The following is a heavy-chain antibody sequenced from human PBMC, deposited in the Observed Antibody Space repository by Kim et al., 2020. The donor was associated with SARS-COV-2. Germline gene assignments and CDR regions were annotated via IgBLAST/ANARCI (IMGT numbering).Heavy chain of an antibody. D-gene: IGHD3-3*01. J-gene: IGHJ3*02. V-gene: IGHV3-30*18. CDR2: ISYDGSNK. Sequence: GGSLRLSCAASGFTFSSYGMHWVRQAPGKGLEWVAVISYDGSNKYYADSVKGRFTISRDNSKNTLYLQMNSLRAEDTAVYYCAKGYDDFWSGYQSDAFD. CDR3: AKGYDDFWSGYQSDAFD. CDR1: GFTFSSYG.